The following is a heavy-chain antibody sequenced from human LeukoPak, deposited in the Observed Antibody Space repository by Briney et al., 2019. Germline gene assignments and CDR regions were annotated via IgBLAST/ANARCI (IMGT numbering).Heavy chain of an antibody. CDR3: ARSRSSWFDY. D-gene: IGHD6-13*01. CDR1: GGTFKNSV. Sequence: SVKVSCRASGGTFKNSVITWVRQAPGQGLEWMGGIIPIFGTANYAQKFQGRVTITTDESTSTAYMELNSLRSEDTAVYYCARSRSSWFDYWGQGTLVTVSS. CDR2: IIPIFGTA. V-gene: IGHV1-69*05. J-gene: IGHJ5*01.